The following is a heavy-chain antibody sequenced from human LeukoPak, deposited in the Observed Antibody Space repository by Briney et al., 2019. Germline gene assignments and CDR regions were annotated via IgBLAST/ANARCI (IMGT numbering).Heavy chain of an antibody. D-gene: IGHD4-17*01. J-gene: IGHJ4*02. CDR2: INTDGRST. Sequence: GGSLRLSCAASGFTLRTYWMHWVRQAPGKGLVWVSRINTDGRSTSYADSVKGRFTVSRDNSKDTLYLQMNSLRAEDTAVYYCVKEDHYGDYVQIDHWGQGTLVTVSS. CDR3: VKEDHYGDYVQIDH. V-gene: IGHV3-74*01. CDR1: GFTLRTYW.